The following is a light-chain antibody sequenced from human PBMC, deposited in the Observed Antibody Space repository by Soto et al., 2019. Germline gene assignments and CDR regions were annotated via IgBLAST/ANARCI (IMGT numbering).Light chain of an antibody. J-gene: IGLJ2*01. CDR1: SSNIGNNY. Sequence: QSVLTQPPSVSAAPGQKVTISCSGSSSNIGNNYVSWYQQLPGTAPKLLIYDNNKRPSGIPDRFSGSKSGTSATLGITGLQTGDEADNYCGTWDSSLSAVVFGGVTKVTVL. CDR2: DNN. CDR3: GTWDSSLSAVV. V-gene: IGLV1-51*01.